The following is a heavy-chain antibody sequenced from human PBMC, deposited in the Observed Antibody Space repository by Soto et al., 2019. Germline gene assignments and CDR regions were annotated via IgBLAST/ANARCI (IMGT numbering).Heavy chain of an antibody. CDR3: ASRNCRNTVCRPSPFDS. Sequence: GGSLRLSCAASGFTFSDYSMHWVRQAPGKGLEWVAVVSSDGGVKYYAESVKGRFTISRDNSMDTLYLQLNSLGTDDTAVYYCASRNCRNTVCRPSPFDSWGQGTLVTVSS. J-gene: IGHJ4*02. D-gene: IGHD3-16*02. CDR1: GFTFSDYS. V-gene: IGHV3-30*03. CDR2: VSSDGGVK.